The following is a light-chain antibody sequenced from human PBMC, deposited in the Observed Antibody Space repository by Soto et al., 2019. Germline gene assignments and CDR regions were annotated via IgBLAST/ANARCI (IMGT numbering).Light chain of an antibody. J-gene: IGKJ5*01. Sequence: EIGMTQSPATLSVSPGERATLSCRASQSVSSNLAWYQQKPGQAPRLLIYGASTRATGIPARFSGSGSGTEFNLTISSLQSEYLAVSYCQHYNNWPPNTFGQGTRLEIK. CDR3: QHYNNWPPNT. CDR2: GAS. CDR1: QSVSSN. V-gene: IGKV3-15*01.